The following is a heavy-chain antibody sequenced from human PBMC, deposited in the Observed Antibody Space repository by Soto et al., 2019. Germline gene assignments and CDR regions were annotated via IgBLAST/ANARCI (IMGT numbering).Heavy chain of an antibody. CDR1: GFIINNYA. CDR2: VSNSGGT. V-gene: IGHV3-23*01. CDR3: AKRRDASNSKYSAFDY. D-gene: IGHD3-22*01. Sequence: EVQLLESGGGLVQPGGSLRLSCAASGFIINNYAMYWVRQAPGKGLQCVSAVSNSGGTYYADSVKGRFSVSRDTSNSMLYLQMNGLRAEDTAVYYCAKRRDASNSKYSAFDYWGQGTLVTVSS. J-gene: IGHJ4*02.